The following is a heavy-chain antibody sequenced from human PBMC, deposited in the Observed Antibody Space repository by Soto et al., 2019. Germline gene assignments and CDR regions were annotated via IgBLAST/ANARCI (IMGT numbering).Heavy chain of an antibody. J-gene: IGHJ6*02. V-gene: IGHV5-51*01. CDR2: IYPGDSDT. Sequence: PGESLKISCKGSGYSFTSYWIGWVRQMPGKGLEWMGIIYPGDSDTRYSPSFQGQVTISADKSISTAYLQWSSLKASDTAMYYFAGLGVRGVITRTRDYYGMDVWGQGTTVTVS. CDR3: AGLGVRGVITRTRDYYGMDV. D-gene: IGHD3-10*01. CDR1: GYSFTSYW.